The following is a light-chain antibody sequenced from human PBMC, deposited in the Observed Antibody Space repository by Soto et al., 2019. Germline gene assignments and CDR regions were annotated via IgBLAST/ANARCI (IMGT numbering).Light chain of an antibody. CDR3: CSYAGDYIVV. CDR2: DIT. Sequence: QSALTQPRSVSGSPGQSVAISCAGTSGDVGGYNYVSWYQHHPGKAPKLIIYDITQRQSGVPDRFSGSKSGNTASLTISGLQAEDEADYYCCSYAGDYIVVFGGGTKVTVL. CDR1: SGDVGGYNY. J-gene: IGLJ2*01. V-gene: IGLV2-11*01.